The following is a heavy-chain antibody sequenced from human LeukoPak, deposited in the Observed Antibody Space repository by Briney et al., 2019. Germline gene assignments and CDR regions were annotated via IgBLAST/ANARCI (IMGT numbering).Heavy chain of an antibody. D-gene: IGHD6-19*01. J-gene: IGHJ5*01. CDR3: AKPISGGLAVTADWFDP. CDR1: GFAFSFYA. Sequence: GGSLRLSCAASGFAFSFYAMSWLRQPPGKGLEWVSTINANSGTTSYAASVRGRFTISRDNSKNTLYLQVNSLRADDTAVYYCAKPISGGLAVTADWFDPWGQGTLVGVSS. V-gene: IGHV3-23*01. CDR2: INANSGTT.